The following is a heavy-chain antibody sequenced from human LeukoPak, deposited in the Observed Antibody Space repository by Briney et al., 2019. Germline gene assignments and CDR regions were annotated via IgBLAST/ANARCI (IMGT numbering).Heavy chain of an antibody. CDR2: ISYDGSNK. Sequence: GRSLRLSCAASGFTFSSYAMHWVRQAPGKGLEWVAVISYDGSNKYYADSVKGRFTISRDNSKNTLYLQMNSLRAEDTAVYYCARDVHQRSGLSDYWGQGTLVTVSS. V-gene: IGHV3-30-3*01. D-gene: IGHD3-3*01. CDR1: GFTFSSYA. CDR3: ARDVHQRSGLSDY. J-gene: IGHJ4*02.